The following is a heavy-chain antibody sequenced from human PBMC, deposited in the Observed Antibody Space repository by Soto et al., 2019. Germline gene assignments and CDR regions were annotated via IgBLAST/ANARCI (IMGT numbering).Heavy chain of an antibody. D-gene: IGHD2-21*01. CDR2: RNPNSGNT. V-gene: IGHV1-8*01. CDR3: ARSDGYNFNWLDS. CDR1: GYTFATYD. J-gene: IGHJ5*01. Sequence: QVQLVQSGAEVKTPGAPVKVSCKASGYTFATYDINWVRQAPGQGLEWMGWRNPNSGNTGYAQKFQGRLTMTRDTALSVAHMELSSLRNGDTAVYYCARSDGYNFNWLDSWGQGTLVTVSA.